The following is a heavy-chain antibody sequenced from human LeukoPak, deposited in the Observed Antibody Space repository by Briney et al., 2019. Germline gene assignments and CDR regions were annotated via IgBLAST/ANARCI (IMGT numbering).Heavy chain of an antibody. J-gene: IGHJ3*02. D-gene: IGHD1-7*01. CDR1: GFTFSSYA. CDR2: ISYDGSNK. Sequence: GRSLRLSCAASGFTFSSYAMHWVRQAPGKGLEWVAVISYDGSNKYYADSVKGRFTISRDNSKNTLYLQMNSLRAEDTAVYYCARQPGGTTTAFDIWGQGTMVTVSS. V-gene: IGHV3-30-3*01. CDR3: ARQPGGTTTAFDI.